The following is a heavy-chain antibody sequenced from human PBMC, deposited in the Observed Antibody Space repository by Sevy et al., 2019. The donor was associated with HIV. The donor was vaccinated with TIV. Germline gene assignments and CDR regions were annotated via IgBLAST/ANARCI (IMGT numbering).Heavy chain of an antibody. CDR1: GFTFSNAW. V-gene: IGHV3-15*01. J-gene: IGHJ5*02. D-gene: IGHD2-2*02. CDR2: IKSKTDCGTT. Sequence: GGSLRLSCAASGFTFSNAWMSWVRQAPGKGLEWVDRIKSKTDCGTTDYAAPVKGRFTISRDDSNNTLYLQMNSLKTEDTAVYYCTREVPAAISWFDPWGQGTLVTVSS. CDR3: TREVPAAISWFDP.